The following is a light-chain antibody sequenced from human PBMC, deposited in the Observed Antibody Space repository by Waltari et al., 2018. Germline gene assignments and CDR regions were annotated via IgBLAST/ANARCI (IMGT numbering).Light chain of an antibody. CDR1: QSLLHSNGYNY. V-gene: IGKV2-28*01. CDR2: LGS. J-gene: IGKJ5*01. Sequence: DIVMTQSPLSLPVTPGEPASISCRSSQSLLHSNGYNYLDWYLQKPGQSPQLLIYLGSNRASGVPDRFSGSGSGTDFTQKISRVEAEDVGVYYCMQALQTPPTFGQGTRLEIK. CDR3: MQALQTPPT.